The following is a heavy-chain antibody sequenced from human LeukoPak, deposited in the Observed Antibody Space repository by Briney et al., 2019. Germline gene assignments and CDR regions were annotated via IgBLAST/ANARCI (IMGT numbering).Heavy chain of an antibody. V-gene: IGHV4-34*12. CDR2: IIPRGSA. D-gene: IGHD7-27*01. CDR1: GGSFSGYY. Sequence: SATLSLTCAVYGGSFSGYYWSWIRQPPGKGLEWIGEIIPRGSASYNPSLKSRITISIDTSKNQFSLKLNSVTAADTAAYYCARHLTGERAFDVWGQGTVVTVSS. J-gene: IGHJ3*01. CDR3: ARHLTGERAFDV.